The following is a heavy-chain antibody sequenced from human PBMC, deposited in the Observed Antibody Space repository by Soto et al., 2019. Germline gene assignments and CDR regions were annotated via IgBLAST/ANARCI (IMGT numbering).Heavy chain of an antibody. D-gene: IGHD6-19*01. CDR1: GFTFSSYA. J-gene: IGHJ4*02. Sequence: PGGSLRLSCAASGFTFSSYAMHWVRQAPGKGLEWVAVISYDGSNKYYADSVKGRFTISRDNSKNTLYLQMNSLRAEDTAVYYCARDGGTGWLLPSSGWYAYFDYWGQGTLVTVSS. CDR2: ISYDGSNK. V-gene: IGHV3-30-3*01. CDR3: ARDGGTGWLLPSSGWYAYFDY.